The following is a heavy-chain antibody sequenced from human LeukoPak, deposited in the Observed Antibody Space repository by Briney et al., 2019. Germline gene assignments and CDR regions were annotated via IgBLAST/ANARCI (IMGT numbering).Heavy chain of an antibody. CDR1: GGSLSGFY. CDR3: ASSPRQKSSFYL. Sequence: SETLCLTCAVYGGSLSGFYWSWIRQPPGKGLEWIGEINHSGTSNYNPSLKSRVTISVDTSTNQFSLRLSSVTAADTAMYYCASSPRQKSSFYLWGQGTLVTVSS. D-gene: IGHD2-2*01. CDR2: INHSGTS. V-gene: IGHV4-34*01. J-gene: IGHJ5*02.